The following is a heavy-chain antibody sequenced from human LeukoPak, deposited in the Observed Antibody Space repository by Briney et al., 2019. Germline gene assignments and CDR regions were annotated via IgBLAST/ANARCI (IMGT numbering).Heavy chain of an antibody. V-gene: IGHV1-69*04. CDR2: IIPILGIA. Sequence: GASVKVSCKASGGTFSSYAISWVRQAPGQGLERMGRIIPILGIANYAQKFQGRVTITADKSTSTAYMELSSLRSEDTAVYYCASGAATVTTCAYWGQGTLVTVSS. D-gene: IGHD4-17*01. CDR1: GGTFSSYA. CDR3: ASGAATVTTCAY. J-gene: IGHJ4*02.